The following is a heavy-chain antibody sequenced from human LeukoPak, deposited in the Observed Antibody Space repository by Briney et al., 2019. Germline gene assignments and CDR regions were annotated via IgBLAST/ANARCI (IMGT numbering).Heavy chain of an antibody. V-gene: IGHV4-61*01. CDR1: GGSVSSTTYY. CDR2: IYYSGST. CDR3: AREPIVGATLDY. D-gene: IGHD1-26*01. J-gene: IGHJ4*02. Sequence: PSETLSLTCTVSGGSVSSTTYYWSWIRQPPGKGLQWIGYIYYSGSTNYNLSLKSRVTISIDTSKNQYSLRLHSLTAADTAVYYCAREPIVGATLDYWGQGTLVTVSS.